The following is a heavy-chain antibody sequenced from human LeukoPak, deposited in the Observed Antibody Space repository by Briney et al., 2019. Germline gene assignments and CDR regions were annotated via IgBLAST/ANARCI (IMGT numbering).Heavy chain of an antibody. CDR1: GFIFSDSA. CDR2: IRSKANSFAT. J-gene: IGHJ4*02. V-gene: IGHV3-73*01. D-gene: IGHD6-13*01. CDR3: VRGSWSAAGTSIDY. Sequence: GGSLKLSCAASGFIFSDSAMHWVRQASGKGLEWVGRIRSKANSFATAYGESVKGRFTVSRDDSKNTAYLQMNSLRAEDTAVYYCVRGSWSAAGTSIDYWGQGTLVTVSS.